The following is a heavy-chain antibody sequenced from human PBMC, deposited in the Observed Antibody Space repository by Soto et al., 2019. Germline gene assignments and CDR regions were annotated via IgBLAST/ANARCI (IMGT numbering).Heavy chain of an antibody. CDR2: MNPNSGNT. D-gene: IGHD6-19*01. CDR1: GYTFTSYD. V-gene: IGHV1-8*01. Sequence: ASVKVSCKASGYTFTSYDINWVRQATGQGLEWMGWMNPNSGNTGYAQKFQGRGTMTRNTSISTAYMELSSLRSEDTAVYYCARSFSSSGWYHAFDIWGQGTMVTVSS. CDR3: ARSFSSSGWYHAFDI. J-gene: IGHJ3*02.